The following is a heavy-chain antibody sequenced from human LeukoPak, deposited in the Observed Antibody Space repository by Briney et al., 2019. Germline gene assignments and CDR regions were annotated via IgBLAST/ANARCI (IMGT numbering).Heavy chain of an antibody. CDR2: IHHTGST. J-gene: IGHJ3*02. D-gene: IGHD6-6*01. V-gene: IGHV4-30-2*02. Sequence: PSETLSLTCAVSGGSISSSGYSWSWIRQPPGKGLEWIGYIHHTGSTYYNPSLKSRVTISVDTSKNQFSLKLTSVTAADTAVYYCARMSIAALMCAFDIWGQGTMVTVSS. CDR1: GGSISSSGYS. CDR3: ARMSIAALMCAFDI.